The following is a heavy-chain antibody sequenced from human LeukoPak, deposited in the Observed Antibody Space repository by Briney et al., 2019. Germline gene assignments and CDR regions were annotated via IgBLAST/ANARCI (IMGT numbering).Heavy chain of an antibody. V-gene: IGHV4-59*01. CDR2: IYYSGST. J-gene: IGHJ4*01. D-gene: IGHD6-13*01. CDR3: ARSYSSSWYYFDY. Sequence: SETLSLTCTVSGGSISSYYWSWIRQPPGKGLEWIGYIYYSGSTNYNPSLKSRVTISVDTSKNQFSLKLSSVTAADTAVYYCARSYSSSWYYFDYWGQEPWSPSPQ. CDR1: GGSISSYY.